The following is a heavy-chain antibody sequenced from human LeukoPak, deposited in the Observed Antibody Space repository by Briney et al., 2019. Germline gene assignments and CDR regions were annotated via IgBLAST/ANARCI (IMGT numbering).Heavy chain of an antibody. CDR2: INHSGGT. V-gene: IGHV4-34*01. CDR3: ARGSSAGDYQPDPTTLPYYYYMDV. Sequence: TSETLSLTCAVYGGSFSGYYWSWIRQPPGKGLEWIGEINHSGGTNYNPSLKSRVTISVDTSKNQFSLKLSSVTAADTAVYYCARGSSAGDYQPDPTTLPYYYYMDVWGKGTTVTVSS. J-gene: IGHJ6*03. CDR1: GGSFSGYY. D-gene: IGHD4-17*01.